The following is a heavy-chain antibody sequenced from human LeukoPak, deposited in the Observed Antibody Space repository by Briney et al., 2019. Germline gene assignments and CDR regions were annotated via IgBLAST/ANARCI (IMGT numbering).Heavy chain of an antibody. CDR3: ARDPRRSSSWRIFDY. J-gene: IGHJ4*02. CDR1: GGSISSYY. D-gene: IGHD6-13*01. Sequence: SETLSLTCTVSGGSISSYYWSWIRQPPGKGLEWIGYIYYSGSTNYNPSLKSRVTISVDTSKNQFSLKLSSVTAADTAVYYCARDPRRSSSWRIFDYWGQGTLVTVSS. CDR2: IYYSGST. V-gene: IGHV4-59*12.